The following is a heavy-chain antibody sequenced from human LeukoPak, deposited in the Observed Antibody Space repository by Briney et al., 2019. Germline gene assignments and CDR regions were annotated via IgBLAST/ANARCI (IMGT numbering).Heavy chain of an antibody. CDR3: ARVYGSGSYFGESFDP. V-gene: IGHV4-61*02. D-gene: IGHD3-10*01. CDR1: GYSISSGYY. CDR2: IYTSGST. Sequence: SETLSLTCTVSGYSISSGYYWSWIRQPAGKGLEWIGRIYTSGSTNYNPSLKSRVTISVDTSKNQFSLKLSSVTAADTAVYYCARVYGSGSYFGESFDPWGQGTLVTVSS. J-gene: IGHJ5*02.